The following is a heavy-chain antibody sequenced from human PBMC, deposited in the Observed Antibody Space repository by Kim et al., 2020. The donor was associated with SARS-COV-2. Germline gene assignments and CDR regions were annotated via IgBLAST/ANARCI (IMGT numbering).Heavy chain of an antibody. CDR1: GYSFTSYW. V-gene: IGHV5-51*01. Sequence: GESLKISCKGSGYSFTSYWIGWVRQMPGKGLEWMGIIYPGDSDTRYSPSFQGQVTISADKSISTAYLQWSSLKASDTAMYYCARRKRRITIFGVVSHAFDIWGQGTMVTVSS. CDR3: ARRKRRITIFGVVSHAFDI. J-gene: IGHJ3*02. CDR2: IYPGDSDT. D-gene: IGHD3-3*01.